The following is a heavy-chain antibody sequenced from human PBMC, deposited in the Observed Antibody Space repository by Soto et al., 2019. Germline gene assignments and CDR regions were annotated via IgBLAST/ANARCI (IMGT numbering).Heavy chain of an antibody. CDR3: ETYSATYIKWIDH. CDR1: VASINRYY. D-gene: IGHD5-18*01. Sequence: SETLSLTCTVSVASINRYYWSWIRQPAVKGLEWIGRVFASGNTNYNPSLRNRLTMSVDTSRNQFSLEMRSMTAADTAMYYCETYSATYIKWIDHWAQGTLVSVSS. V-gene: IGHV4-4*07. CDR2: VFASGNT. J-gene: IGHJ5*02.